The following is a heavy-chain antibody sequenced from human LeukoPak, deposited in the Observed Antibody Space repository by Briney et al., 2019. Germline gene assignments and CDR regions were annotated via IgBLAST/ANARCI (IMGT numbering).Heavy chain of an antibody. CDR3: ASDLRGEIRGVIRSSFDY. CDR2: IYYSGST. Sequence: SETLSLTCTVSGGSISSSSYYWGWLRQPPGMGLEWTGSIYYSGSTYYNPSLKSRVTISVDTSKNQFSPKLSSVAAADTAVYYCASDLRGEIRGVIRSSFDYWGQGTLVTVSS. V-gene: IGHV4-39*01. D-gene: IGHD3-10*01. CDR1: GGSISSSSYY. J-gene: IGHJ4*02.